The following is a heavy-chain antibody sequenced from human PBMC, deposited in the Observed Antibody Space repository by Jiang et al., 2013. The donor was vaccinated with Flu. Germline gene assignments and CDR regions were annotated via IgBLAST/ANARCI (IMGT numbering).Heavy chain of an antibody. D-gene: IGHD4-23*01. Sequence: GSGLVKPSETLSLTCAVYGGSFSGYYWSWIRQPPGKGLEWIGEINHSGSTNYNPSLKSRVTISVDTFKNQFSLKLSSVTAADTAVYYCASTVVNHYYYYYGMDVWGQGTTVTVSS. CDR1: GGSFSGYY. CDR3: ASTVVNHYYYYYGMDV. CDR2: INHSGST. J-gene: IGHJ6*02. V-gene: IGHV4-34*01.